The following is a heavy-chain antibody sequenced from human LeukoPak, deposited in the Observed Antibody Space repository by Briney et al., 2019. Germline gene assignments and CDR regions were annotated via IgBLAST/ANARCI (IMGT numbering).Heavy chain of an antibody. D-gene: IGHD3-22*01. V-gene: IGHV4-34*01. CDR2: INPSGST. CDR1: GGSFSGYY. CDR3: ARGRQEISMILVVMTGVSYYLDV. Sequence: LETLSLTCAVYGGSFSGYYWTWIRQSPGKGLEWIGEINPSGSTYYNPSLKSRLTISRDTSKNQFSLRLSSVTAADTAVYYCARGRQEISMILVVMTGVSYYLDVWGKGTTVTVSS. J-gene: IGHJ6*03.